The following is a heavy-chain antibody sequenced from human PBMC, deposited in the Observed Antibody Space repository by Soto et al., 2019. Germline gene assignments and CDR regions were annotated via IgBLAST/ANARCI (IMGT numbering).Heavy chain of an antibody. D-gene: IGHD3-22*01. CDR3: ARVSSDSSGYYFDY. CDR2: IYHNGST. V-gene: IGHV4-30-2*01. Sequence: SETLSLTCAVSGGSISSGGYSWSWIRQPPGKGLEWIGYIYHNGSTYYNPSLKSRVTISVDRSKNQFSLKLSSVTAADKAVYYCARVSSDSSGYYFDYSGRGTLLTVSS. CDR1: GGSISSGGYS. J-gene: IGHJ4*02.